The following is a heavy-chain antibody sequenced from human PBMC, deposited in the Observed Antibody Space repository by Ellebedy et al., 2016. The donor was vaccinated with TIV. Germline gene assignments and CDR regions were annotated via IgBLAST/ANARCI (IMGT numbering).Heavy chain of an antibody. CDR3: VRGHYDILTNYLDS. CDR1: GFTFNTHA. V-gene: IGHV3-64D*06. D-gene: IGHD3-9*01. CDR2: INDHGSTT. J-gene: IGHJ4*02. Sequence: PGGSLRLSCSASGFTFNTHAMPWVRPAPGKGLEYVSGINDHGSTTYYGDSVRGRFTISRDNSKNALYLQMTSLRVEDTAVYFCVRGHYDILTNYLDSWGRGTLVTVSS.